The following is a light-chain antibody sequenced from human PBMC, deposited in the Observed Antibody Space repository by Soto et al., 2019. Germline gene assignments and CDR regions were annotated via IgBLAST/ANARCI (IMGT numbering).Light chain of an antibody. J-gene: IGLJ1*01. CDR3: SSYTTSNTRQIV. V-gene: IGLV2-14*01. CDR1: RSDVGGYNY. CDR2: DVS. Sequence: QSVLTQPASVSGSPGQSITISCTGTRSDVGGYNYVSWYQQHPGKAPKFMIYDVSNRPSGVSNRFSGSKSGNTASLTISGLQAEDEADYYCSSYTTSNTRQIVFGTGTKVTVL.